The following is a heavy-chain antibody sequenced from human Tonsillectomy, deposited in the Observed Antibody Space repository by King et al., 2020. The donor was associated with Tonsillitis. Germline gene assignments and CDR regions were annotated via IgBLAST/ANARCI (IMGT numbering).Heavy chain of an antibody. Sequence: QLQESGSGLVKPSQTLSLTCAVSGGSISSGGYSWSWIRQPPGKGLEWIGYIYHSGSTYYNPSLKSRVTISVDRSKNQFSLKLNSVTAADTAVYYCARGPPGLPKDLNWFDPWGQGTLVTVSS. D-gene: IGHD3-10*01. J-gene: IGHJ5*02. CDR2: IYHSGST. V-gene: IGHV4-30-2*01. CDR1: GGSISSGGYS. CDR3: ARGPPGLPKDLNWFDP.